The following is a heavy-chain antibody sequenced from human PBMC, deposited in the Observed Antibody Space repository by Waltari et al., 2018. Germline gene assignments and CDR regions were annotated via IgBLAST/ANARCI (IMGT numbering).Heavy chain of an antibody. J-gene: IGHJ6*02. Sequence: QVQLQESGPGLVTPSETLSVSCPGSGASLTTYYWSWIRRPPGKGLEYIGYIHDSGDTNYSPSLRSRVSMSLDTSKNQFSLKISSVTAADSAVYYCARVHGSESPLAWGTDVWGQGTAVTVSS. CDR1: GASLTTYY. CDR3: ARVHGSESPLAWGTDV. D-gene: IGHD2-21*01. V-gene: IGHV4-59*01. CDR2: IHDSGDT.